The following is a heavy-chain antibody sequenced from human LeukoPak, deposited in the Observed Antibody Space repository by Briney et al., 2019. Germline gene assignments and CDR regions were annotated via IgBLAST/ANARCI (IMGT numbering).Heavy chain of an antibody. J-gene: IGHJ4*02. CDR1: GFTVSSNY. Sequence: PGGSLRLSCAASGFTVSSNYMSWVRQAPGKGLEWVSSISSSSSYINYADSVKGRFTISRDNAKNSLYLQMNSLRAEDTAVYYCARATDGDYVPYWGQGTLVTVSS. D-gene: IGHD4-17*01. V-gene: IGHV3-21*01. CDR2: ISSSSSYI. CDR3: ARATDGDYVPY.